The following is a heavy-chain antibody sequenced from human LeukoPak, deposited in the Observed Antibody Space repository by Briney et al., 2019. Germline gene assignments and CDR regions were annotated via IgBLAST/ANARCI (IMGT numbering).Heavy chain of an antibody. CDR1: GGSISSYY. Sequence: SETLSLTCTVSGGSISSYYWSWIRQPPGKGLEWIGYISYSGSTNSNPSLKSRVTISVDTSKNQFSLKLSSVTAADTAVYYCARESGSPYHYGMDVWGQGTTVTVSS. J-gene: IGHJ6*02. CDR3: ARESGSPYHYGMDV. D-gene: IGHD5-12*01. CDR2: ISYSGST. V-gene: IGHV4-59*01.